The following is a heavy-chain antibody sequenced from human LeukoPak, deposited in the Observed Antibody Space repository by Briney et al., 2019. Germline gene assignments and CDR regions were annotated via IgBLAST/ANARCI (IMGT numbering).Heavy chain of an antibody. V-gene: IGHV3-7*03. D-gene: IGHD3-9*01. CDR1: GFTFSSYW. CDR2: IKQDGSGK. J-gene: IGHJ4*02. CDR3: ARECYDILTGYFLFDY. Sequence: GGSLRLSCAASGFTFSSYWMSWVRQAPGKGLEWVANIKQDGSGKYYVDSVKGRFTISRDNAKNSLYLQMNSLRAEDTAVYYCARECYDILTGYFLFDYWGQGTLVTVSS.